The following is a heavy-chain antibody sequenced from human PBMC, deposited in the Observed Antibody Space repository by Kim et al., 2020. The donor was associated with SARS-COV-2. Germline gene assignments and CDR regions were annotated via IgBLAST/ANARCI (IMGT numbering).Heavy chain of an antibody. CDR3: ARDTVEVDYYDSSGYYYADYYYGMDV. Sequence: GGSLRLSCAASGFTFSSYGMHWVRQAPGKGLEWVAVIWYDGSNKYYADSVKGRFTISRDNSKNTLYLQMNSLRAEDTAVYYCARDTVEVDYYDSSGYYYADYYYGMDVWGQGTTVTVSS. D-gene: IGHD3-22*01. V-gene: IGHV3-33*01. J-gene: IGHJ6*02. CDR1: GFTFSSYG. CDR2: IWYDGSNK.